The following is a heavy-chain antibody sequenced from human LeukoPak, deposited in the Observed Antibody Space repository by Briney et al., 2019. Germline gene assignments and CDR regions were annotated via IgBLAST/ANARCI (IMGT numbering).Heavy chain of an antibody. CDR3: ARDGTVTTFGPEGYFNY. CDR1: GYTFTSYA. D-gene: IGHD4-17*01. V-gene: IGHV1-3*01. Sequence: ASVKVSCKASGYTFTSYAMHWVRQAPGQRLEWMGWINAGNGNTKYSQKFQGRVTITRETSASTAYMELSSLRSEDTAVYYCARDGTVTTFGPEGYFNYWGQGTMVTVSS. CDR2: INAGNGNT. J-gene: IGHJ4*02.